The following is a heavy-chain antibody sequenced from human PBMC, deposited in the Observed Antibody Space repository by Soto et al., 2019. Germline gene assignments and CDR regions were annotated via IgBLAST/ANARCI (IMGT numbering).Heavy chain of an antibody. Sequence: PGESLKISCKGSGYSFTSYWIGWVRQMPGKGLEWMGIIYPGDSDTRYSPSFQGQVTISADKSISTAYLQWSSLKASDTAMYYCARHKIVVVSGDYYYYYMDVWGKGTTVTVSS. CDR2: IYPGDSDT. CDR3: ARHKIVVVSGDYYYYYMDV. V-gene: IGHV5-51*01. J-gene: IGHJ6*03. CDR1: GYSFTSYW. D-gene: IGHD2-2*01.